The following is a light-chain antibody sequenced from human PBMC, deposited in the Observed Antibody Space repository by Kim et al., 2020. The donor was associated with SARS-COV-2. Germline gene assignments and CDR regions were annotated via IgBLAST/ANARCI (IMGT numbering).Light chain of an antibody. CDR2: AAS. V-gene: IGKV1-8*01. CDR3: QQDYSYPLS. CDR1: QGISSY. Sequence: ASTGDRVSLPCRASQGISSYLASSQQMPGKAPKLLIYAASTLPSGVPSSFSGSGSGTAFTLTISCLQSEDFATYFCQQDYSYPLSFGGGTKVDI. J-gene: IGKJ4*01.